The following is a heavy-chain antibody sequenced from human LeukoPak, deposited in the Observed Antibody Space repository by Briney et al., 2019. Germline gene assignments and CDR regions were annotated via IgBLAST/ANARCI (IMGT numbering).Heavy chain of an antibody. J-gene: IGHJ4*02. CDR3: ARDGRGPDY. V-gene: IGHV3-74*01. D-gene: IGHD3/OR15-3a*01. Sequence: GGSLRLSCAASGFTLSSRWMHWLRQVPVKGLVSVSRIESDGRTAYADSVKGRFIISRDNAKNTLYLQMNSLRVEDTAVYYCARDGRGPDYWGQGTLVTVSS. CDR1: GFTLSSRW. CDR2: IESDGRT.